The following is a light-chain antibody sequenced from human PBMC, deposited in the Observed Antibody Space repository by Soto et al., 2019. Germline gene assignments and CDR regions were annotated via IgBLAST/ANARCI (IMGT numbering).Light chain of an antibody. CDR3: QQYNHWPPYP. J-gene: IGKJ2*01. CDR2: GAS. V-gene: IGKV3-15*01. CDR1: QSVSSN. Sequence: EIVMTQSPATLSVSPGERATLSCRASQSVSSNLAWYQQKPGQAPRLLIYGASTRATGIPARFSGSGSGTEFTRTISSLQSEDFAVYYWQQYNHWPPYPFGQGTKLEIK.